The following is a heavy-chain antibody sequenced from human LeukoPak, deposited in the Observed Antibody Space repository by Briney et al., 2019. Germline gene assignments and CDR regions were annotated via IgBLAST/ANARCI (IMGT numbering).Heavy chain of an antibody. V-gene: IGHV3-48*03. CDR2: ISSSGSTI. CDR1: GFTFSSYE. CDR3: AKDRRLAAFDY. Sequence: PGGSLRLSCAASGFTFSSYEMNWVRQAPGKGLEWVSYISSSGSTIYYADSVKGRLTISRDNSKNTLYLQMNSLRAEDTAVYYCAKDRRLAAFDYGGQGTLVTVSS. J-gene: IGHJ4*02. D-gene: IGHD6-25*01.